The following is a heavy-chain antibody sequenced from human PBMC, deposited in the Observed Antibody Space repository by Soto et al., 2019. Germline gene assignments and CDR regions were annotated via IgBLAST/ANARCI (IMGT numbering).Heavy chain of an antibody. CDR2: IYSGGST. J-gene: IGHJ4*02. V-gene: IGHV3-66*01. CDR3: ARDQGYSHY. D-gene: IGHD5-18*01. Sequence: PGGSLRLSCAASGFTFDDYAMHRVRQAPGKGLEWVSVIYSGGSTYYADSVKGRFTISRDNSKNTLYLQMNSLRAEDTAVYYCARDQGYSHYWGQGTLVTVSS. CDR1: GFTFDDYA.